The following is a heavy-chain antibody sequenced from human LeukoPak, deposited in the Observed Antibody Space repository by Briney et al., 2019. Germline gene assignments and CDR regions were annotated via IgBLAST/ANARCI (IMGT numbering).Heavy chain of an antibody. V-gene: IGHV4-4*07. J-gene: IGHJ4*02. CDR2: IYTSGST. CDR3: ARGLRSLFDY. CDR1: GGSICSYY. Sequence: SETLSLTXTVSGGSICSYYWSWIRQTAGKGLEWIGRIYTSGSTNYNPSLKSRVTMSVDTSKNQFSLKLSSVTAADTAVYYCARGLRSLFDYWGQGTLVTVSS. D-gene: IGHD4-17*01.